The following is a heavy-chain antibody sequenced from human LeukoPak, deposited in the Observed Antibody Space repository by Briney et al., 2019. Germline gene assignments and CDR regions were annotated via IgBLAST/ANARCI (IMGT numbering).Heavy chain of an antibody. CDR1: GFTFSNYW. V-gene: IGHV3-7*03. J-gene: IGHJ4*02. CDR3: AKDRTRQAY. CDR2: IKEDGSDK. Sequence: GGSLRLSCAASGFTFSNYWMSWVRQTPGKWLEWVANIKEDGSDKYYVDSLKGRFTISRDNAKNSLYLQMNSLRAEDTALYYCAKDRTRQAYWGQGTLVTVSS. D-gene: IGHD3-3*01.